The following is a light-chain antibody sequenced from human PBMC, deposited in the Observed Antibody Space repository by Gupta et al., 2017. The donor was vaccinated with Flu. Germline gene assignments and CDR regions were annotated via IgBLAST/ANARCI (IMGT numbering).Light chain of an antibody. J-gene: IGKJ1*01. V-gene: IGKV3-20*01. CDR2: GAS. CDR1: QSVSSSY. Sequence: EILFTPSPGTLSFSPGERATLSCSASQSVSSSYLAWYQQKPGQAPRLLIYGASSRATGIPDRFSGSGSGTDFTLTISRLEPEDFAVYYCQQDGSSTWTFGQGTKVEIK. CDR3: QQDGSSTWT.